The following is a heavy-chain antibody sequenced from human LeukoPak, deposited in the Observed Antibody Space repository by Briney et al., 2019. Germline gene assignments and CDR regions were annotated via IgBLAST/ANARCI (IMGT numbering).Heavy chain of an antibody. J-gene: IGHJ4*02. V-gene: IGHV3-13*01. CDR1: GFTFSSYD. CDR3: ARAGGSSWAYYFDY. CDR2: IGTAGDT. Sequence: GGSLRLSWAASGFTFSSYDMHWVRQATGKGLEWVSAIGTAGDTYYPGSVKGRFTISRENAKNSLYLQMSSLRAKDSAVYYCARAGGSSWAYYFDYWGQGTLVTASS. D-gene: IGHD6-13*01.